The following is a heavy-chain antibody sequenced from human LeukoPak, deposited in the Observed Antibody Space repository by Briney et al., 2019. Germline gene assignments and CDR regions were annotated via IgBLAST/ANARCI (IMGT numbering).Heavy chain of an antibody. CDR1: GGSISNSSSY. J-gene: IGHJ4*02. Sequence: PSETLSLTCTVSGGSISNSSSYWGWIRQPPGRGLEWIGSIYYSGSTYNNPSLKSRVIISVDTSKNQFSLKLTSVTAADTAVYYCARHPKSASLKKRGPPNQLVYMTTVTTSDYWGQGTLVIVSS. V-gene: IGHV4-39*01. D-gene: IGHD4-17*01. CDR2: IYYSGST. CDR3: ARHPKSASLKKRGPPNQLVYMTTVTTSDY.